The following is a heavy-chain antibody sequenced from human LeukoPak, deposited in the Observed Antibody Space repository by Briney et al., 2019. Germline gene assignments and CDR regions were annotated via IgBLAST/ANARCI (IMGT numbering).Heavy chain of an antibody. J-gene: IGHJ4*02. V-gene: IGHV4-39*01. CDR2: IYYSGST. CDR3: ARLDTHIMRVDY. CDR1: GGSISSSSYY. Sequence: SETLSLTCTVAGGSISSSSYYWSWIRQPPGKGLEWIGSIYYSGSTYYSPSLKSRVTISVNTSKNQFSLKLNSVTAADTAVYYCARLDTHIMRVDYWGQGALVTVSS. D-gene: IGHD5-18*01.